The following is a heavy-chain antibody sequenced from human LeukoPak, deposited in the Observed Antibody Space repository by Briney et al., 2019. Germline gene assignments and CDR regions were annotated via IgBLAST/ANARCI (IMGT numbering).Heavy chain of an antibody. J-gene: IGHJ6*03. CDR1: GGSISSYY. Sequence: SETLSLTCTVSGGSISSYYWSWIRQPPGKGLEWIGYIYYSGSTNYNPSLKSRVTISVDTSKNQFSLKLSSVTAADTAVYYCARGRATAMVHYYYYYIDVWGKGTTVTVSS. CDR2: IYYSGST. CDR3: ARGRATAMVHYYYYYIDV. D-gene: IGHD5-18*01. V-gene: IGHV4-59*01.